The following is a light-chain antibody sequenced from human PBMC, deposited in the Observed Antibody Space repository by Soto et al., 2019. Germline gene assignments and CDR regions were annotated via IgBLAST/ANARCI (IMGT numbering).Light chain of an antibody. CDR2: AVS. Sequence: DIQMTQSPSSLSASVGDRVTITCRASQSISNYLNWYQQKPGKAPNLLIYAVSSLRSAVPSRFSGSGSGTDFTLIISSLQPEDFATYYYQQSYSTARTFGQGTKLEIK. J-gene: IGKJ2*01. CDR1: QSISNY. CDR3: QQSYSTART. V-gene: IGKV1-39*01.